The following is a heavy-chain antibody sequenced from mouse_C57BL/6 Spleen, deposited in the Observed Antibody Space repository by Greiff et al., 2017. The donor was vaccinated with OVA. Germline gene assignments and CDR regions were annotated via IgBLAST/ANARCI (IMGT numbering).Heavy chain of an antibody. V-gene: IGHV1-26*01. CDR1: GYTFTDYY. Sequence: VQLQQSGPELVKPGASVKISCKASGYTFTDYYMNWVKQSHGKSLEWIGDIITNNGGNSSNQNFTGKATLTVAKSSSTAYMELRGLTSEDSAIYNCASDIFITTVVRDYWGQGTTLTVSS. J-gene: IGHJ2*01. CDR2: IITNNGGN. D-gene: IGHD1-1*01. CDR3: ASDIFITTVVRDY.